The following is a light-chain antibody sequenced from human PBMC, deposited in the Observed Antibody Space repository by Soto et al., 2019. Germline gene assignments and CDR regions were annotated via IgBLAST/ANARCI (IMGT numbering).Light chain of an antibody. CDR2: DAS. V-gene: IGKV3-11*01. CDR1: QSVGDY. Sequence: SASLSCMASQSVGDYLAWYQQKPGQAPRLLIYDASNRAAGVPYRFRGSGSGTDFTLTISSVEPEDFGVYYCQQRSDWPPITFGEGTRLEIK. J-gene: IGKJ5*01. CDR3: QQRSDWPPIT.